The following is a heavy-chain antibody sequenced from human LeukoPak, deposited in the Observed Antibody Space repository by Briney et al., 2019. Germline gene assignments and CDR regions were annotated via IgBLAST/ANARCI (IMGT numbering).Heavy chain of an antibody. CDR2: IYYSGST. CDR3: ARGRDLRSGYSYGSYYFDY. V-gene: IGHV4-39*07. Sequence: PSETLSLTCTVSGGSISSSSYYWGWIRQPPGKGLEWIGSIYYSGSTNYNPSLKSRVTISVDTSKNQFSLKLSSVTAADTAVYYCARGRDLRSGYSYGSYYFDYWGQGTLVTVSS. J-gene: IGHJ4*02. CDR1: GGSISSSSYY. D-gene: IGHD5-18*01.